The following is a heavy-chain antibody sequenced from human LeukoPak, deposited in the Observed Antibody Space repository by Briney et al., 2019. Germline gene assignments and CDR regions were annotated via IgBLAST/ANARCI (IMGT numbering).Heavy chain of an antibody. Sequence: GGSLRLSCAASGFIFSNFAMSWVRQAPGKGLDWVSTISDSGGSTYYADSVKGRFTISRDNSKTTLYLQMNSLGAEDTAVYYCAKHTGSYYIRGYLDYWGQGTLVTVSS. CDR2: ISDSGGST. V-gene: IGHV3-23*01. CDR1: GFIFSNFA. D-gene: IGHD1-26*01. CDR3: AKHTGSYYIRGYLDY. J-gene: IGHJ4*02.